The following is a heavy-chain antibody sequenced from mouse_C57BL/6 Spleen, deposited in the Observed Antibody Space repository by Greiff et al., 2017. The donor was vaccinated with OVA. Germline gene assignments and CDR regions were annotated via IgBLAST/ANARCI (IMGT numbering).Heavy chain of an antibody. CDR1: GYTFTSYW. Sequence: VQLQQSGAELVRPGSSVKLSCKASGYTFTSYWMDWVKQRPGQGLEWIGNIYPSDSETHYNQKFKDKATLTVDKSSSTAYMQLSSLTSEDSAVYYCARLGDGYFWYFDVWGTGTTVTVSS. CDR2: IYPSDSET. CDR3: ARLGDGYFWYFDV. J-gene: IGHJ1*03. D-gene: IGHD2-3*01. V-gene: IGHV1-61*01.